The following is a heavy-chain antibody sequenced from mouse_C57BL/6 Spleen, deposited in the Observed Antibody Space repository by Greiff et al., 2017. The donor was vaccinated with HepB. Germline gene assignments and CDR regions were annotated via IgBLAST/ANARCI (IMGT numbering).Heavy chain of an antibody. V-gene: IGHV1-80*01. Sequence: QVQLQQSGAELVKPGASVKISCKASGYAFGSYWMNWVKQRPGKGLEWIGQIYPGDGDTNYNGKFKGKATLTADKSSSTAYMQLSSLTSEDSAVYFCARSGYSDGFAYWGQGTLVTVSA. CDR1: GYAFGSYW. CDR3: ARSGYSDGFAY. D-gene: IGHD2-3*01. J-gene: IGHJ3*01. CDR2: IYPGDGDT.